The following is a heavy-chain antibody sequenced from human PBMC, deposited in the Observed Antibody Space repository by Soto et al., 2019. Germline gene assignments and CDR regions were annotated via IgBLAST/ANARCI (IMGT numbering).Heavy chain of an antibody. D-gene: IGHD6-19*01. V-gene: IGHV4-34*01. CDR3: ARNTQWLAHAFDI. J-gene: IGHJ3*02. CDR2: INHSGST. Sequence: PSETLSLTCAVYGGSFSGYYWSWIRQPPGKGLEWIGEINHSGSTNYNPSLKSRVTISVDTSKNQLSLKLSSVTAADTAVYYCARNTQWLAHAFDIWGQGTMVTVSS. CDR1: GGSFSGYY.